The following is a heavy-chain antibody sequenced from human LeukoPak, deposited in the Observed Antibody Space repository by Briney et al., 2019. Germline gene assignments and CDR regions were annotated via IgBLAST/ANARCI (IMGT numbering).Heavy chain of an antibody. CDR3: ARGGYSYGSPKHRAFDI. V-gene: IGHV1-18*01. CDR1: GYTFTSYG. D-gene: IGHD5-18*01. Sequence: ASVKVSCKASGYTFTSYGISWVRQAPGQGLEWMGWISAYNGNTNYAQKLQGRVTMTTDTSTSTAYMELRSLRSDDTAVYYCARGGYSYGSPKHRAFDIWGQGTMVTVSS. CDR2: ISAYNGNT. J-gene: IGHJ3*02.